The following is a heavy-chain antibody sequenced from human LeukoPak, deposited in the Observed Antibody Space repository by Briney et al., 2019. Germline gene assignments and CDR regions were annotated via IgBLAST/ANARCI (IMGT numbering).Heavy chain of an antibody. D-gene: IGHD2-21*02. V-gene: IGHV4-4*07. CDR3: ARDGGYCGGDCFVDV. CDR1: GGSISSYY. CDR2: IYTSGST. Sequence: SETLSLTCTVSGGSISSYYWSWIRQPAGKGLEWIGRIYTSGSTNYNPSLKSRVTTSVDTSKNQFSLKLSSVTAADTAVYYCARDGGYCGGDCFVDVWGKGTTVTVSS. J-gene: IGHJ6*04.